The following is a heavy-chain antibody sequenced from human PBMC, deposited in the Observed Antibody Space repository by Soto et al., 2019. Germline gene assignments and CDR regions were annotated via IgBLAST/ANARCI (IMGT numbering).Heavy chain of an antibody. CDR2: VSGSGEMT. J-gene: IGHJ4*02. V-gene: IGHV3-23*04. CDR3: ARSEMTYNWND. Sequence: QLVESGGAQVKPGGSLRLSCEASGFTFRGDAMSWVRQAPGKGLEWVSSVSGSGEMTHYAESVKGRFTISRDNSKDTLFLQMESLRAEDTAVYYCARSEMTYNWNDWGQGTRVTVSS. CDR1: GFTFRGDA. D-gene: IGHD1-20*01.